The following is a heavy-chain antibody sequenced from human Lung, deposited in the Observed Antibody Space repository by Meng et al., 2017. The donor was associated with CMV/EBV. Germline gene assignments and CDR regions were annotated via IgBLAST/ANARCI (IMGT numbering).Heavy chain of an antibody. V-gene: IGHV3-74*01. CDR3: TRDGDYYDATLH. Sequence: GGSLRLXXAASGFTFSSYWMHWVRQAPGKGLEWVSRIDSDGSSTTYAESVKGRFTISRDNAKNTLFLQMISLRAEDTAVYYCTRDGDYYDATLHWGQGSLVXVSS. J-gene: IGHJ4*02. CDR2: IDSDGSST. D-gene: IGHD3-16*01. CDR1: GFTFSSYW.